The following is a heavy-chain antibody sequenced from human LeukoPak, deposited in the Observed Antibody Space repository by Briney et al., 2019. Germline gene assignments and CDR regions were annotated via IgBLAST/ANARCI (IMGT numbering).Heavy chain of an antibody. J-gene: IGHJ5*02. D-gene: IGHD3-10*01. CDR1: GYTFTTYD. Sequence: ASVKVSCKASGYTFTTYDINWVRLATGQGLEWMGWMNPNSGNTGYAQKFQGRVTMTRNTSISTAYMELSSLRSEDTAVYYCARSDLLWFGELPFAWGQGTLVTVSS. V-gene: IGHV1-8*01. CDR2: MNPNSGNT. CDR3: ARSDLLWFGELPFA.